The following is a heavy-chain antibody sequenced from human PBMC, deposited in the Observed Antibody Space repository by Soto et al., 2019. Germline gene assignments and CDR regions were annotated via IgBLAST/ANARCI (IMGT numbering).Heavy chain of an antibody. Sequence: QVQLQESGPGLVKPSQTLSLTCTVSGGSISSGGYYWRWIRQHPGKGLEWIGYIYYSGSTYYNPSLKSRVTISVDTSKNQFSLKLSSVTAADTAVYYCARTSPKWCKTCYFDYWGQGTLVTVSS. CDR2: IYYSGST. D-gene: IGHD2-8*01. CDR3: ARTSPKWCKTCYFDY. V-gene: IGHV4-31*03. CDR1: GGSISSGGYY. J-gene: IGHJ4*02.